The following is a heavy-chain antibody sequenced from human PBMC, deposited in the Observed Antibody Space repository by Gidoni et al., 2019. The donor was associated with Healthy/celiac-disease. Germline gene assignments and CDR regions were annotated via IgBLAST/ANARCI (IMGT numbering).Heavy chain of an antibody. CDR1: GSTFTGYS. D-gene: IGHD3-22*01. Sequence: QVQLVQSGAEVKKPGASVTVSCKASGSTFTGYSMHWVRQAPGQGLEWMGWINPNSGGTNYAQKFQGRVTMTRDTSISTAYMELSRLRSDDTAVYYCARRKGSSGYLFDYWGQGTLVTVSS. CDR3: ARRKGSSGYLFDY. CDR2: INPNSGGT. J-gene: IGHJ4*02. V-gene: IGHV1-2*02.